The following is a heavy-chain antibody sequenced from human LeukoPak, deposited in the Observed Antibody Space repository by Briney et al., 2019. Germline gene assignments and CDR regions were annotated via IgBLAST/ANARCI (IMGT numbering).Heavy chain of an antibody. J-gene: IGHJ4*02. CDR2: ISAYNGNT. V-gene: IGHV1-18*01. Sequence: ASVKVSCKASGYTFTSYGISWVRRAPGQGLEWMGWISAYNGNTNYAQKLQGRVAMTTDTSTGTAYMELRSLRSDDTAVYYCARKFLGSRGYYFDYWGQGTLVTVSS. CDR1: GYTFTSYG. D-gene: IGHD3-10*01. CDR3: ARKFLGSRGYYFDY.